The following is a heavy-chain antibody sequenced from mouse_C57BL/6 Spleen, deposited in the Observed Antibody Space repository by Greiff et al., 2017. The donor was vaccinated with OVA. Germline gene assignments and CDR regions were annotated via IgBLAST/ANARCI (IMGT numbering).Heavy chain of an antibody. CDR2: ISDGGSYT. CDR1: GFTFSSYA. V-gene: IGHV5-4*01. Sequence: EVQGVESGGGLVKPGGSLKLSCAASGFTFSSYAMSWVRQTPEKRLEWVATISDGGSYTYYPDNVKGRFTISRDNAKNNLYLQMSHLKSEDTAMYYCAREGLRYFDVWGTGTTVTVSS. J-gene: IGHJ1*03. CDR3: AREGLRYFDV. D-gene: IGHD2-4*01.